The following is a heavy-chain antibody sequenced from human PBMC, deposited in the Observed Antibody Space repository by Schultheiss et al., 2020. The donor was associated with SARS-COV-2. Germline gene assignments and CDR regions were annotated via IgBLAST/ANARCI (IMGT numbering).Heavy chain of an antibody. CDR2: IWYDGSNK. D-gene: IGHD6-19*01. CDR3: ARVEYSSGWVPGYYYGMDV. Sequence: GGSLRLSCAASGFTFSSYAMHWVRQAPGKGLEWVAVIWYDGSNKYYADSVKGRFTISRDNSKNTLYLQMNSLRAEDTAVYYCARVEYSSGWVPGYYYGMDVWGQGTTVTVSS. V-gene: IGHV3-33*08. J-gene: IGHJ6*02. CDR1: GFTFSSYA.